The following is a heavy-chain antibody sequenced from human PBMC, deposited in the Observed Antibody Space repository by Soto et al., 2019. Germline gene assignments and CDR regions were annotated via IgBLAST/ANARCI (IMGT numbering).Heavy chain of an antibody. Sequence: SEHPSLTCTVSGGSINTFYWSWVRQPAGKGLEWIGRIFSSGSTSFNPSLESRVAMSVDTSKNHFSLNLSSVTAADMAVYYCAREGSYSDYIFVNGIQLWAFDCWGQGALVTVSS. CDR3: AREGSYSDYIFVNGIQLWAFDC. CDR1: GGSINTFY. D-gene: IGHD5-12*01. V-gene: IGHV4-4*07. J-gene: IGHJ4*02. CDR2: IFSSGST.